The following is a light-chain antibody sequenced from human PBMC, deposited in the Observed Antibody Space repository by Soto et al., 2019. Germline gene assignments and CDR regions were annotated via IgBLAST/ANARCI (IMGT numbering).Light chain of an antibody. V-gene: IGKV3-15*01. CDR2: DAS. J-gene: IGKJ4*01. CDR3: QQYNRWPLT. Sequence: EIVMTQSPATLSVSPGERVSLSCRASQNIHDKLAWYQQKPGQTPRLLIYDASTRATGISGSFSGSGSGTGFTLTISSLQSEDFAVYYCQQYNRWPLTFAGGTKVEIK. CDR1: QNIHDK.